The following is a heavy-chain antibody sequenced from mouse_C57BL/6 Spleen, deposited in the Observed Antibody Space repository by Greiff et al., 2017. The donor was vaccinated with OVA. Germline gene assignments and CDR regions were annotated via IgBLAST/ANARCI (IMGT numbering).Heavy chain of an antibody. J-gene: IGHJ4*01. CDR1: GYTFTDYN. CDR2: INPTNGGT. CDR3: ARLVTTLDYYAMDY. V-gene: IGHV1-18*01. Sequence: EVQLQQSGPELVKPGASVKIPCKASGYTFTDYNMDWVKQSHGKSLEWIGDINPTNGGTIYKQKFKGKATLTVDKSSSTPNLEIRSLTSEDTAVYDCARLVTTLDYYAMDYWGQGTSVTVSS. D-gene: IGHD2-2*01.